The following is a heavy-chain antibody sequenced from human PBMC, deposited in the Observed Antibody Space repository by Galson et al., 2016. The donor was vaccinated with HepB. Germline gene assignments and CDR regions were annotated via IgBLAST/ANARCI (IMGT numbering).Heavy chain of an antibody. D-gene: IGHD3-10*01. CDR3: ARGGLVRGAHGGSFDS. Sequence: ETLSLTCTVSGGSVSSVTSYWSWVRQPPGMGLEWIGYIYNSGSTNYNPSLKSRVIVSVDKSKNQFSLNVNSVTAADTAVYYCARGGLVRGAHGGSFDSWGQGTLVTVSS. CDR2: IYNSGST. J-gene: IGHJ4*01. CDR1: GGSVSSVTSY. V-gene: IGHV4-61*01.